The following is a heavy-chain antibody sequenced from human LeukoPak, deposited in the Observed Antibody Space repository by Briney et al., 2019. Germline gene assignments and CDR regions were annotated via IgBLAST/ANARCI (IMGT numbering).Heavy chain of an antibody. J-gene: IGHJ4*02. CDR1: GGSISSYY. CDR2: IYYSGST. V-gene: IGHV4-59*08. D-gene: IGHD3-10*01. Sequence: SETLSLTCTVSGGSISSYYWSWIRQPPGKGLEWIGYIYYSGSTNYNPSLKSRVTISVDTSKNQFSLKLSSVTAADTAVYYCARVYGSGSYVVDYWGQGTLVTVSS. CDR3: ARVYGSGSYVVDY.